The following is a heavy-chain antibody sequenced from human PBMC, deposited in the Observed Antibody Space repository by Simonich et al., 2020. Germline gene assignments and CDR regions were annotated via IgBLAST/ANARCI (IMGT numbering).Heavy chain of an antibody. Sequence: QVQLVQSGAEVKKPGASVKVSCKASGYTFTGYYMHWVRQAPGQGLEWRGWTNPNSGGTNDAQKFQGRVTRTRDTSSSTAYMGLSRLRSDDTAVYYCARGGLGHWYFDLWGRGTLVTVSS. V-gene: IGHV1-2*02. CDR3: ARGGLGHWYFDL. J-gene: IGHJ2*01. CDR1: GYTFTGYY. CDR2: TNPNSGGT. D-gene: IGHD6-25*01.